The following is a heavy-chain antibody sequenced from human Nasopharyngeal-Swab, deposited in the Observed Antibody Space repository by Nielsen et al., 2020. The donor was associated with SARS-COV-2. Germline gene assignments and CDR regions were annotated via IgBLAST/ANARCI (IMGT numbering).Heavy chain of an antibody. CDR3: ARAVSWFGELSHYYYYMDV. J-gene: IGHJ6*03. Sequence: ASVKVSCKASGYTFTSYAMHWVRQAPGQRLEWMGWINAGNGNTKYSQKFQGRVTMTTDTSTSTAYMELRSLRSDDTAVHYCARAVSWFGELSHYYYYMDVWGKGTTVTVSS. CDR1: GYTFTSYA. D-gene: IGHD3-10*01. CDR2: INAGNGNT. V-gene: IGHV1-3*01.